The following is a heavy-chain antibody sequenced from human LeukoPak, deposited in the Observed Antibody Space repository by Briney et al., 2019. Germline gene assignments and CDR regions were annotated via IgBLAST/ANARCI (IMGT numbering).Heavy chain of an antibody. CDR1: GLTFSNAW. D-gene: IGHD4-23*01. Sequence: GGSLRLSCAVSGLTFSNAWMSWVRQAPGKGLEWVGRIKSTTVGGTTEYAAPVKGRFTISRDDSKNTVYLQMNSLKTEDTAVYYCTTGPGNSGYWGQGTLVTVTS. CDR2: IKSTTVGGTT. V-gene: IGHV3-15*01. J-gene: IGHJ4*02. CDR3: TTGPGNSGY.